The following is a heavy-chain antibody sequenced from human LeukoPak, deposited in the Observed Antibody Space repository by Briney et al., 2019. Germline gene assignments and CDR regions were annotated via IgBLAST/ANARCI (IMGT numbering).Heavy chain of an antibody. CDR2: INSDESTK. CDR1: GFNFRPFW. J-gene: IGHJ3*02. Sequence: GGSLRLSCAASGFNFRPFWMHWVRQAPGKGLVWVSHINSDESTKKYADAVKGRFTISRDNAKNTLYLQMDSLRAEDTTVYYCVRDRGNPDAFNIWGQGTMVTVSS. CDR3: VRDRGNPDAFNI. D-gene: IGHD4-23*01. V-gene: IGHV3-74*03.